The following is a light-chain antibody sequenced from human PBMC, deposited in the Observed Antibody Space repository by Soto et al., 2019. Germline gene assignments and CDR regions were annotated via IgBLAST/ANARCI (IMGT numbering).Light chain of an antibody. CDR3: QQLNSYRNT. V-gene: IGKV1-9*01. J-gene: IGKJ4*01. Sequence: DIPLTQSPSFLSASVGDRVTITCRASQGISSYLAWYQQKPGKAPKLLIYAASTLQSGVPSRFSGSGSGTEFTLTISSLQPEDFATYYCQQLNSYRNTFGGGTKVEIK. CDR2: AAS. CDR1: QGISSY.